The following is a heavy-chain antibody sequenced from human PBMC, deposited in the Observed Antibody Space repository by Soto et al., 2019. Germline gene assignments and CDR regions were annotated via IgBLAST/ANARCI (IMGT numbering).Heavy chain of an antibody. CDR2: INHSGST. Sequence: SETLSLTCAVHGGSFSGYYWSWIRQPPGKGLEWIGEINHSGSTNYNPSLKSRVTISVDTSKNQFSLRLSSVTAADTAVYYCARAHSGYYYSHYFDYWGQGTLVTVSS. CDR3: ARAHSGYYYSHYFDY. V-gene: IGHV4-34*01. CDR1: GGSFSGYY. J-gene: IGHJ4*02. D-gene: IGHD3-22*01.